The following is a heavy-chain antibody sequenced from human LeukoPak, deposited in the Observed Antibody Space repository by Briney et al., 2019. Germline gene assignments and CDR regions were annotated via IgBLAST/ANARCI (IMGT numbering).Heavy chain of an antibody. J-gene: IGHJ4*02. CDR1: GGTFSSYA. CDR2: IIPILGIA. CDR3: ARIGSGSCYFALDY. D-gene: IGHD3-10*01. Sequence: ASVKVSCKASGGTFSSYAISWVRQAPGQGLEWMGRIIPILGIANYAQKFQGRVTITADKSTSTAYMELSSLRSEETAVYYCARIGSGSCYFALDYWGQGTLVTVSS. V-gene: IGHV1-69*04.